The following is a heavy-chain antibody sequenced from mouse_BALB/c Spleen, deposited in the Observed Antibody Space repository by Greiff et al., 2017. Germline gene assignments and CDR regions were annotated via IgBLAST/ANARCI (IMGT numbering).Heavy chain of an antibody. Sequence: VQLQQSGPGLVKPSQSLSLTCSVTGYSITSGYYWNWIRQFPGNKLEWMGYISYDGSNNYNPSLKKRISITRDTSKNQFFLKLNSVTTEDTATYYCARGGYYGAMDYWGQGTSVTVSS. J-gene: IGHJ4*01. CDR1: GYSITSGYY. CDR2: ISYDGSN. V-gene: IGHV3-6*02. CDR3: ARGGYYGAMDY. D-gene: IGHD2-3*01.